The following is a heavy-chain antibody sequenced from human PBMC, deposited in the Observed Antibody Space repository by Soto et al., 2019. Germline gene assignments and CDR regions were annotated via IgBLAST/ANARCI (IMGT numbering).Heavy chain of an antibody. Sequence: EVQLLESGGGLIQPGGSLRLSCAASGFPFSTYEMTWARQSPGKGLEWVAFITSSGGPTYYADSVRGRFTISRDNSKKTLQMQMERARVKATARYSCVKGGWLDDWGQGTLVTVSS. D-gene: IGHD2-15*01. V-gene: IGHV3-23*01. J-gene: IGHJ5*02. CDR1: GFPFSTYE. CDR3: VKGGWLDD. CDR2: ITSSGGPT.